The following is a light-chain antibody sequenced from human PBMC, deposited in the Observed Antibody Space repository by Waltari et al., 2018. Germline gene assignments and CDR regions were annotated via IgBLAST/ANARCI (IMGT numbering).Light chain of an antibody. J-gene: IGKJ1*01. CDR3: QNHERLPAT. CDR2: QAS. CDR1: RSVGRF. V-gene: IGKV3-20*01. Sequence: CRASRSVGRFLAWYQQKPGQAPRLLIYQASNRATGIPDRFSGSVSGTDFSLTISRLEPEDFAVYYCQNHERLPATFGQGTKVEI.